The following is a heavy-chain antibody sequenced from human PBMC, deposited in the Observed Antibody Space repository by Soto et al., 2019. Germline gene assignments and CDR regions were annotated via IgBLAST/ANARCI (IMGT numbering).Heavy chain of an antibody. CDR3: AKATATGGGAFDI. D-gene: IGHD2-8*02. CDR1: GFICSSYD. Sequence: LSCAASGFICSSYDMSWVRQAPGKGLEWVSTILVDGRTFYVDSVKGRFTISRDSSQNTVYLQMNSLTAGDTALYYCAKATATGGGAFDICGQGTMVTVSS. J-gene: IGHJ3*02. CDR2: ILVDGRT. V-gene: IGHV3-23*01.